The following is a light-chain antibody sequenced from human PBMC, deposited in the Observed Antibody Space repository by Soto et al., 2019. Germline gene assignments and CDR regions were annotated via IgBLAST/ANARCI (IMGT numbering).Light chain of an antibody. V-gene: IGLV1-51*01. CDR3: GTWDSSLSVGGVV. Sequence: QSVLTQPPSVSAAPGQTVTISCSGSSSNIGNNYVSWYQQLPGTAPKLLIYDNNKRPSGIPDRFSGSKSGTSATLGITGLQTGDEADYYCGTWDSSLSVGGVVFGGGTKLTVL. J-gene: IGLJ2*01. CDR2: DNN. CDR1: SSNIGNNY.